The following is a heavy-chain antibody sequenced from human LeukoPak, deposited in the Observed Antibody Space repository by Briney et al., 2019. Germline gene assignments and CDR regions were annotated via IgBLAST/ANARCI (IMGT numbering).Heavy chain of an antibody. Sequence: GGSLRLSCAASGFTFSSYWMHWVRQAPGKGLVWVSRINSDGSSTRYADSVKGRFTISRDNAKNTLYLQMNSLRAEDTAVYYCAITPSSYGPGFDYWGQGTLVTVSS. D-gene: IGHD1-26*01. CDR3: AITPSSYGPGFDY. V-gene: IGHV3-74*01. CDR2: INSDGSST. CDR1: GFTFSSYW. J-gene: IGHJ4*02.